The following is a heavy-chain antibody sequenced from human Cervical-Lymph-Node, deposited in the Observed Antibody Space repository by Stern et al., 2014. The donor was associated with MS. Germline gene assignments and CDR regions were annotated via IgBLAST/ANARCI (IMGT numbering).Heavy chain of an antibody. CDR2: ISSNGGST. J-gene: IGHJ4*02. V-gene: IGHV3-64*01. CDR3: ARGEALYYFDY. CDR1: GFTFSSYA. Sequence: VQLVQSGGGLVQPGGSLRLSCAASGFTFSSYAMHWVRQAPGKGLEYVSAISSNGGSTYYANSVKGRFTISRDNSKNTLYLQMGSLRAEDMAVYYCARGEALYYFDYWGQGTLVTVSS.